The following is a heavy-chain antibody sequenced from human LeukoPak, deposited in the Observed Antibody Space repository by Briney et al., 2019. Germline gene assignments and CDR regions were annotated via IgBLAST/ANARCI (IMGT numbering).Heavy chain of an antibody. CDR1: GYTFTSYD. V-gene: IGHV1-24*01. D-gene: IGHD3-22*01. CDR3: ATEKTYYYDSSGYGWYFDL. Sequence: ASVKVSCKASGYTFTSYDINWVRQAPGKGLEWMGGFDPEDGETIYAQKFQGRVTMTEDTSTDTAYMELSSLRSEDTAVYYCATEKTYYYDSSGYGWYFDLWGRGTLVTVSS. CDR2: FDPEDGET. J-gene: IGHJ2*01.